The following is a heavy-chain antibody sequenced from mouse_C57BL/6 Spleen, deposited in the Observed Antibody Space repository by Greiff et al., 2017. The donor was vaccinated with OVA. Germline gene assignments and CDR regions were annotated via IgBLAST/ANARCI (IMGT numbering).Heavy chain of an antibody. CDR1: GFSLTSYG. Sequence: VKLQQSGPGLVQPSQSLSITCTVSGFSLTSYGVHWVRQSPGKGLEWLGVIWSGGSTDYNAAFISRLSISKDNSKSQVFFKMNSLQADDTAIYYCASLLWDFDVWGTGTTVTVSS. CDR3: ASLLWDFDV. V-gene: IGHV2-2*01. D-gene: IGHD2-1*01. J-gene: IGHJ1*03. CDR2: IWSGGST.